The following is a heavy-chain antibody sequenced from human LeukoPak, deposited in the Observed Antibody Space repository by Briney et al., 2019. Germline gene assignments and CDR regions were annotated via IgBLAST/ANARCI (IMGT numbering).Heavy chain of an antibody. D-gene: IGHD2-2*01. Sequence: GGSLILACAASGFTFSSYAMSWVRQAPGMGLEWVSAISGSGGSTYYADSVKGRFTISRDNSKNTLYLQMNSLRAEDTAVYYCATPAFYCSSTSCYFNYWGQGTLVTVSS. V-gene: IGHV3-23*01. CDR3: ATPAFYCSSTSCYFNY. CDR2: ISGSGGST. J-gene: IGHJ4*02. CDR1: GFTFSSYA.